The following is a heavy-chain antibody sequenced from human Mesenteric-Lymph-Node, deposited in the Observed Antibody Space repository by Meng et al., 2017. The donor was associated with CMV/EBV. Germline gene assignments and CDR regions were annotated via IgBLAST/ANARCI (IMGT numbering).Heavy chain of an antibody. D-gene: IGHD2-15*01. CDR2: NNSDGSST. Sequence: GESLKISCAASGFTFSSYWMHWVRQAPGKGLVWVSRNNSDGSSTSYADSVKGRFTISRDNAKNTLYLQMNSLRAEDTAVYYCARARVVGGMDVWGQGTTVTVSS. J-gene: IGHJ6*02. V-gene: IGHV3-74*01. CDR1: GFTFSSYW. CDR3: ARARVVGGMDV.